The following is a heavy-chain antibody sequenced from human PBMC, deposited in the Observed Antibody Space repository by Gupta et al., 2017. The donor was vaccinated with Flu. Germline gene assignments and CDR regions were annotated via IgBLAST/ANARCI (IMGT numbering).Heavy chain of an antibody. D-gene: IGHD2-15*01. CDR3: EKTGSSDCQYFHN. Sequence: EVKLLGSGGGLVQPGGSLRLSCAASGFTFNSHGMRWVRQAPGKGLEWVSGINKSGESTYYADSVKDRFTIVRDNAKNTLYRDMSILRVEYTGVYFGEKTGSSDCQYFHNWGQGTLVTVSS. V-gene: IGHV3-23*01. CDR2: INKSGEST. J-gene: IGHJ1*01. CDR1: GFTFNSHG.